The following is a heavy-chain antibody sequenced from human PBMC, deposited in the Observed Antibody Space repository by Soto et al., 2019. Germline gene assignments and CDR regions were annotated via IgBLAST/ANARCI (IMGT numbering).Heavy chain of an antibody. CDR3: AKSLEWLRFMFFDY. J-gene: IGHJ4*02. Sequence: EVQLLESGGGLVQPGGSLRLSCAASGFTFNSYAMTWVRQGPGKGLEWVSAISGSGGSTYYADSVKGRFTISRDNSKNTLYLQMNSLRAEDTAVYYCAKSLEWLRFMFFDYWGQGTLVTVSS. CDR2: ISGSGGST. V-gene: IGHV3-23*01. CDR1: GFTFNSYA. D-gene: IGHD5-12*01.